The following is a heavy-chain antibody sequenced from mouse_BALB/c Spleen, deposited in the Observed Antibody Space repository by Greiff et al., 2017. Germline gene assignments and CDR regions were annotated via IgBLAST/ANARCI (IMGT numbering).Heavy chain of an antibody. J-gene: IGHJ4*01. CDR1: GFTFSSYT. D-gene: IGHD1-1*01. CDR3: TRDDYYGSSCYAMDY. CDR2: ISSGGSYT. V-gene: IGHV5-6-4*01. Sequence: DVQLVESGGGLVKPGGSLKLSCAASGFTFSSYTMSWVRQTPEKRLEWVATISSGGSYTYYPDSVKGRFTISRDNAKNTLYLQMSSLKSEDTAMYYCTRDDYYGSSCYAMDYWGQGTSVTVSS.